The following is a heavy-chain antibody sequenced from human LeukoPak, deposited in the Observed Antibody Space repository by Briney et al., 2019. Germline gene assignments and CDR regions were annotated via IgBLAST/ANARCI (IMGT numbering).Heavy chain of an antibody. CDR3: ERKMATTDDY. J-gene: IGHJ4*02. Sequence: GGSLRLSCAASGFTFGSYAMSWVRQAPGKGLEWVSAISGSGGSTYYADSVKGRFTISRDNSNNTLYLQMNSLRAEDTAMYYCERKMATTDDYWGQGTLVTVSS. CDR2: ISGSGGST. V-gene: IGHV3-23*01. CDR1: GFTFGSYA. D-gene: IGHD5-24*01.